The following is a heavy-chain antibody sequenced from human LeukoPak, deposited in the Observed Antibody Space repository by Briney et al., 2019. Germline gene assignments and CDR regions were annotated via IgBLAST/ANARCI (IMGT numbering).Heavy chain of an antibody. J-gene: IGHJ4*02. CDR2: ISGSGGST. CDR1: GFTFSSYA. D-gene: IGHD3-22*01. CDR3: AKDQWYYYDSSGYYPLDY. Sequence: GGSLRLSCAASGFTFSSYAMSWVRQAPGKGLEWVSAISGSGGSTYYADSVKGRFTISRDNSKNTLYLQMNSLRAEDTAVYYCAKDQWYYYDSSGYYPLDYWGQGTLVTVCS. V-gene: IGHV3-23*01.